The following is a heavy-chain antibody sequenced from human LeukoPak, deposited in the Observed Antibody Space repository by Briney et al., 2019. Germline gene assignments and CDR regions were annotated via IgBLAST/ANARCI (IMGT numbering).Heavy chain of an antibody. Sequence: GGSLRLSCAASGFTFSSYSMNRVRQAPGKGLEWVSSISGSSSYIYYADSVKGRFTISRDNAKNSLYLQMNSLRAEDTAVYYCARSYYDILTGIPLAFDYWGQGTLVTVSS. J-gene: IGHJ4*02. CDR1: GFTFSSYS. CDR3: ARSYYDILTGIPLAFDY. CDR2: ISGSSSYI. V-gene: IGHV3-21*01. D-gene: IGHD3-9*01.